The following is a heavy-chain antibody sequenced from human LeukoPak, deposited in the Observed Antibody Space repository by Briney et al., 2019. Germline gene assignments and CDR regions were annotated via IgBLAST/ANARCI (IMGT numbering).Heavy chain of an antibody. CDR2: INHSGST. CDR3: ARYSSSWANWFDP. CDR1: RGSFSGYF. J-gene: IGHJ5*02. V-gene: IGHV4-34*01. D-gene: IGHD6-13*01. Sequence: PSETLSLTCAVYRGSFSGYFWSWIRQPPGKGLEWIGEINHSGSTNYNPSLKSRVTISADTSTNQFSLKLSSVTAADTAVYYCARYSSSWANWFDPWGQGTLVTVSS.